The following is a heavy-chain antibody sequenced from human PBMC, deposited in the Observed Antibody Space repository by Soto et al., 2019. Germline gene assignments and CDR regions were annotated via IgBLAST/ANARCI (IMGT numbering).Heavy chain of an antibody. V-gene: IGHV4-34*01. D-gene: IGHD1-1*01. CDR1: GGFVSSGSYY. CDR3: ARVERGTATTVVDAFDI. Sequence: QVQLQQWGAGLLKPSETLSLTCAVYGGFVSSGSYYWSWIRQPPGKGLEWIGEMSHSGGTHFNPSLKRRVTISADTSKKQFSLKMSSVTAADTALYYCARVERGTATTVVDAFDIWGPGTMVTVSS. CDR2: MSHSGGT. J-gene: IGHJ3*02.